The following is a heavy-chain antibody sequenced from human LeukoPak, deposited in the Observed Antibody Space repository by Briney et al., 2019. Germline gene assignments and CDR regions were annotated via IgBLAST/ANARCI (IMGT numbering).Heavy chain of an antibody. CDR2: IYSGGSA. D-gene: IGHD6-13*01. Sequence: PGGSLRLSCAASGFTVSSNYMSWVRQAPGKGLEWVSVIYSGGSAYYADSVKGRFTISRDNSKNTLYLQMNSLRAEDTAVYYCARDRAAAGTYDYWGQGTLVTVSS. V-gene: IGHV3-66*01. CDR3: ARDRAAAGTYDY. J-gene: IGHJ4*02. CDR1: GFTVSSNY.